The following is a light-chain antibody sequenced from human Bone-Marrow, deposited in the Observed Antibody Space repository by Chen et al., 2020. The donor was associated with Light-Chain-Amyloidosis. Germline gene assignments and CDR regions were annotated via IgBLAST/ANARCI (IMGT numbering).Light chain of an antibody. Sequence: EIVLTQSPGTLSLSPGEGANLSCRASQTISSNYLTWYQQKFGQAPRLLMYGSSSRATGIPARFTGSGSGTAFTLTINRLEPEDFAMYYCQQYGTSPLTFGGGTKVEIK. V-gene: IGKV3-20*01. CDR2: GSS. CDR3: QQYGTSPLT. J-gene: IGKJ4*01. CDR1: QTISSNY.